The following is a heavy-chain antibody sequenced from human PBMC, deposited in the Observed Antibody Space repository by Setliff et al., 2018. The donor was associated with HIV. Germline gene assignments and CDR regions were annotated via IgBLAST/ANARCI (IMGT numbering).Heavy chain of an antibody. CDR3: ARVPTSSWYVTTQRTKEYFHH. CDR1: GDSIRSSSYY. J-gene: IGHJ1*01. Sequence: SETLSLTCTVSGDSIRSSSYYWGWIRQPPGKGLEWIGYIYYSGNTNYNPSLKSRVTISVDTSKNQFSLRLSSVTAADTAIYYCARVPTSSWYVTTQRTKEYFHHWGQGTLVTVSS. CDR2: IYYSGNT. D-gene: IGHD6-13*01. V-gene: IGHV4-61*05.